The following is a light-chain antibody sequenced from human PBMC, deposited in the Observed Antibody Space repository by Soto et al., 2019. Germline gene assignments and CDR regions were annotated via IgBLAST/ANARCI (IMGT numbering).Light chain of an antibody. J-gene: IGKJ1*01. Sequence: DIQMTQSPSSLSASVGDRVTITCRASQGISNYLAWYQQKPVKVPNLLIYGAYTLRSGVPSRFASSGSGTDFTLTIKSLQPEDAATYYCQQFTTFPRTFGQGTKVDIK. CDR1: QGISNY. CDR2: GAY. CDR3: QQFTTFPRT. V-gene: IGKV1-27*01.